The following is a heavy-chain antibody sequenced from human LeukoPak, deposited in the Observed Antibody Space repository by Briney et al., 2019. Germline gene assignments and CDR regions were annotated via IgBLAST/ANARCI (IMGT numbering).Heavy chain of an antibody. CDR3: ARVSYDILTGYPDAFDI. D-gene: IGHD3-9*01. V-gene: IGHV3-30*04. CDR2: ISYDGSNK. Sequence: GGSLRLSCAASGFTFSSYAMHWVRQAPGKGLEWVAVISYDGSNKYYADSVKGRFTISRDNSKNTLYLQMNSLRAEDTAVYYCARVSYDILTGYPDAFDIWGQGTMVTVSS. CDR1: GFTFSSYA. J-gene: IGHJ3*02.